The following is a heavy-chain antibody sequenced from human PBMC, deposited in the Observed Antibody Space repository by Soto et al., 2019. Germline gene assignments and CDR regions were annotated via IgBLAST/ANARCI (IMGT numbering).Heavy chain of an antibody. Sequence: QVQLVQSGAEVKKPGSSVKVSCKVSGGTFSSYAISWVRQAPGQGLEWMGGIIPMFGTANYAQKLHGRVTIIADESTSTVYMELSSLRSEDTAVYFCARFARSSGYVDFWGQGTLVTVSS. J-gene: IGHJ4*02. D-gene: IGHD6-19*01. CDR2: IIPMFGTA. CDR3: ARFARSSGYVDF. V-gene: IGHV1-69*01. CDR1: GGTFSSYA.